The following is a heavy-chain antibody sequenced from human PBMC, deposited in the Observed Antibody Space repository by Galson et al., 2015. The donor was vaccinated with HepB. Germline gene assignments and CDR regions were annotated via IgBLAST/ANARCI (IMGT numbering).Heavy chain of an antibody. J-gene: IGHJ4*02. CDR3: ATGPYYYDSKLYY. CDR2: FDPEDGEK. D-gene: IGHD3-22*01. CDR1: GYTLTDLS. Sequence: SVKVSCKVSGYTLTDLSMHWVRQAPGKGLEWMGGFDPEDGEKIYAQKFQGRVTITEDTSTDTAYMELSSLRSEDTAVYYCATGPYYYDSKLYYWGQGTLVTVSS. V-gene: IGHV1-24*01.